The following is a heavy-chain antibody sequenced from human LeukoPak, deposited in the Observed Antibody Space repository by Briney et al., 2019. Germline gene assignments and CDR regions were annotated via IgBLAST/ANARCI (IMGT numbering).Heavy chain of an antibody. CDR1: GFTFSSYA. J-gene: IGHJ3*02. V-gene: IGHV3-53*01. D-gene: IGHD3-22*01. CDR3: ARGGYYDSSGYGEAFDI. CDR2: IYSGGST. Sequence: TGGSLRLSCAASGFTFSSYAMSWVRQAPGKGLEWVSVIYSGGSTYYADSVKGRFTISRDNSKNTLYLQMNSLRAEDTAVYYCARGGYYDSSGYGEAFDIWGQGTMVTVSS.